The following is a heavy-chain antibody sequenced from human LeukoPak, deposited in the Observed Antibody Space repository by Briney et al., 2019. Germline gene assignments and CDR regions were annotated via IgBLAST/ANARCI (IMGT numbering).Heavy chain of an antibody. V-gene: IGHV3-33*08. Sequence: PGRSLPHTCAASGFTFSSYAMHWVRQAPGKGLEWVAVIWYDGDNKYYADSVKGRFTISRDNSKNTLYLQMNSLRAEDTAVYYCARDQDTSGWSVYFDIWGRGTLVTVPS. J-gene: IGHJ2*01. CDR3: ARDQDTSGWSVYFDI. D-gene: IGHD6-19*01. CDR2: IWYDGDNK. CDR1: GFTFSSYA.